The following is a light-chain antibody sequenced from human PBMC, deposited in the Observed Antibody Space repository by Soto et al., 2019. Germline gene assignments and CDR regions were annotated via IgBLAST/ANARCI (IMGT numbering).Light chain of an antibody. CDR1: SSDAGYYNY. J-gene: IGLJ2*01. CDR2: EVD. Sequence: QSALTQPPSASGSPGQSVTISCTGTSSDAGYYNYVSWYQQHPGKAPKLMIYEVDKRPSGVPDRFSGSKSGNTASLTVSGLQAEDDADYYCSSHAGNNILFGGGTQLTVL. V-gene: IGLV2-8*01. CDR3: SSHAGNNIL.